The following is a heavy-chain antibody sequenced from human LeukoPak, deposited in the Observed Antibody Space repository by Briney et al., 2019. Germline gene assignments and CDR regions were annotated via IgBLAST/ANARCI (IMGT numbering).Heavy chain of an antibody. Sequence: ASVKVSCKASGGTFSSYAISWVRQAPGQGLEWMGWINPNSGGTNYAQKFQGRVTMTRDTSISTAYMELSRLRSDDTAVYYCARSALQMHYYDSSGYDFDYWGQGTLVTVSS. CDR2: INPNSGGT. J-gene: IGHJ4*02. D-gene: IGHD3-22*01. CDR1: GGTFSSYA. V-gene: IGHV1-2*02. CDR3: ARSALQMHYYDSSGYDFDY.